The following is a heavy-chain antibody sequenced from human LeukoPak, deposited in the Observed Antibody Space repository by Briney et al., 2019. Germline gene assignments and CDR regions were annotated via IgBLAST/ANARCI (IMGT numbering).Heavy chain of an antibody. D-gene: IGHD1-26*01. CDR3: AREGGSIVGATMGIDP. Sequence: SETLSLTCAVYGGSFSGYYWSWIRQPPGKGLEWIGYIYYSGSTNYNPSLKSRVTISVDTSKNQFSLKLSSVTAADTAVYYCAREGGSIVGATMGIDPWGQGTLVTVSS. J-gene: IGHJ5*02. CDR1: GGSFSGYY. CDR2: IYYSGST. V-gene: IGHV4-59*01.